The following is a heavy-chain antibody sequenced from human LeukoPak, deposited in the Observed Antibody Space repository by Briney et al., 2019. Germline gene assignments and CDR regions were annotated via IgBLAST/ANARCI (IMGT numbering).Heavy chain of an antibody. J-gene: IGHJ2*01. CDR3: ARLSTVTHSGSYFDL. V-gene: IGHV1-46*01. CDR2: INPSGGST. D-gene: IGHD4-17*01. Sequence: ASVKVSCKASGYTFTDYDINWVRQAPGQGLEWMGIINPSGGSTSYAQKFQGRVTVTRDTSTSTVYMELSSLRSEDTAVYYCARLSTVTHSGSYFDLWGRGTLVTVSS. CDR1: GYTFTDYD.